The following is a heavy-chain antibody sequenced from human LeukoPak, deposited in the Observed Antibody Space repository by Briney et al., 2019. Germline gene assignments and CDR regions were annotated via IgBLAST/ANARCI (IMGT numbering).Heavy chain of an antibody. CDR2: ISAYNGNT. V-gene: IGHV1-18*01. J-gene: IGHJ4*02. CDR3: ARENYASGSYHGDDY. CDR1: GYTFTGYG. D-gene: IGHD3-10*01. Sequence: GASVKVSCKASGYTFTGYGIIWVRQAPRQGLEWMGWISAYNGNTRYGHNLQDRVTMTTDSSTSTAYMELRSLRSDDTAIYYCARENYASGSYHGDDYWGQGTLVTVSS.